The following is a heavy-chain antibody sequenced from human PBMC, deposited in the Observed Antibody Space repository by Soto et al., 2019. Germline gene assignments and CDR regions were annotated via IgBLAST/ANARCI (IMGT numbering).Heavy chain of an antibody. V-gene: IGHV3-48*03. D-gene: IGHD6-13*01. Sequence: GGSLRLSCAASGFTFSSYAMHWVRQAPGKGLEWVSYISSSASTIYYADSVKGRFTISRDNAKNSLYLQMNSLRADDMAIYYCARGGRAPATNWFDPWGQGTLVTVSS. CDR1: GFTFSSYA. CDR3: ARGGRAPATNWFDP. CDR2: ISSSASTI. J-gene: IGHJ5*02.